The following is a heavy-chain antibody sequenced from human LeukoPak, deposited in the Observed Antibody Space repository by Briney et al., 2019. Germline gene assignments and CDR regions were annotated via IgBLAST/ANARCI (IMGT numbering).Heavy chain of an antibody. CDR1: GFTFSKYW. CDR3: ARGTSGWSRADY. D-gene: IGHD6-19*01. V-gene: IGHV3-7*04. J-gene: IGHJ4*02. CDR2: IKQDVSEK. Sequence: PGGSLRLSCAASGFTFSKYWMTWVRQAPGKVLEWVANIKQDVSEKYYVDSVKGRFTISRDNAKNSLYLQMNSLRAEDTAVYYCARGTSGWSRADYWGQGSLVTVSS.